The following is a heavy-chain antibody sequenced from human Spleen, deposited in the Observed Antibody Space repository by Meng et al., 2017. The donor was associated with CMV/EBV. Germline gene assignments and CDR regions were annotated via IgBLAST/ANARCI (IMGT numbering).Heavy chain of an antibody. CDR1: GFTFSSYE. Sequence: GGSLRLSCAGSGFTFSSYEMNWVRQAPGKGLEWVSYVSSSGNTIYYTDSVKGRFTSSRDNAKNSLYLQMNSLRAEDTAVYYCARVGGYDFWSGYELSNRDGMDVWGQGTTVTVSS. CDR3: ARVGGYDFWSGYELSNRDGMDV. CDR2: VSSSGNTI. D-gene: IGHD3-3*01. V-gene: IGHV3-48*03. J-gene: IGHJ6*02.